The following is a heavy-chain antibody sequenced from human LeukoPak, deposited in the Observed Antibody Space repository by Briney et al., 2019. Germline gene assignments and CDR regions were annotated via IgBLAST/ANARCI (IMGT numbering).Heavy chain of an antibody. CDR3: ARPPYGDHLDY. Sequence: GESLKISCKGSGYSFTNYWIGWVRQMPGKGLEWMGLINPGDSDTRYSPSFQGQVTVSADKSISTAYLQWSSLKASDTAMYYCARPPYGDHLDYWGQGTLVTVSS. CDR2: INPGDSDT. V-gene: IGHV5-51*01. CDR1: GYSFTNYW. J-gene: IGHJ4*02. D-gene: IGHD4-17*01.